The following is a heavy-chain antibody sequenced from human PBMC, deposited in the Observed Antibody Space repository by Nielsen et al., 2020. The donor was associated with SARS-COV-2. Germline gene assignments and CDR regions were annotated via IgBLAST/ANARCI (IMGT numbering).Heavy chain of an antibody. CDR1: GYSFTSYW. CDR2: IDPSDSYT. J-gene: IGHJ6*02. Sequence: GESLKISCKGSGYSFTSYWISWVRQMPGKGLEWMGRIDPSDSYTKFSPSFQGHVSIAADKSVSTAYLQWSSLKASDTAMYYCAKLLRYKYGSYSYYYGIDVWGQGTTVSVSS. D-gene: IGHD5-18*01. V-gene: IGHV5-10-1*01. CDR3: AKLLRYKYGSYSYYYGIDV.